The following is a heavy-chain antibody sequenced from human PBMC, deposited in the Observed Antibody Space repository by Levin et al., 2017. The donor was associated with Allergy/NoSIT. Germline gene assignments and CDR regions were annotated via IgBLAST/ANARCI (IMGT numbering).Heavy chain of an antibody. J-gene: IGHJ4*02. V-gene: IGHV3-30*03. D-gene: IGHD2-15*01. CDR3: ATDRCSGGACSPDY. CDR1: GFTFRSYG. CDR2: ISYGGSSD. Sequence: GGSLRLSCAASGFTFRSYGMHWVRQAPGKGLEWVTSISYGGSSDYYADSVKGRYSISRDNSENTLYLQMSSLRPEDTAVYYCATDRCSGGACSPDYWGQGTLVTVSS.